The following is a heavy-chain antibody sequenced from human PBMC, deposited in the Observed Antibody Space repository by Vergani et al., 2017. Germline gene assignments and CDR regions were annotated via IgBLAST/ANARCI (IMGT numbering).Heavy chain of an antibody. Sequence: EVELVQSGPEMRKPGESLKISCKGSEYSFGKYWIGWVRQMPGKGLEWMGIIYPADSDTRYSPSFQGQVTISADKSLSTAFLQWDSLKASDTALYYCARHTTYTDSWGQGTLVTVSS. CDR2: IYPADSDT. V-gene: IGHV5-51*01. D-gene: IGHD1-1*01. J-gene: IGHJ4*02. CDR1: EYSFGKYW. CDR3: ARHTTYTDS.